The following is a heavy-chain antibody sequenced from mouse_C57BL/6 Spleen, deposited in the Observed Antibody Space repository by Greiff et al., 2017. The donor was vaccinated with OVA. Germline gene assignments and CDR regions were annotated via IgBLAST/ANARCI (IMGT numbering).Heavy chain of an antibody. V-gene: IGHV1-18*01. CDR1: GYTFTDYN. J-gene: IGHJ3*01. D-gene: IGHD2-9*01. CDR3: ARAYYGYDEFAY. Sequence: EVQLQQSGPELVKPGASVKIPCKASGYTFTDYNMDWVNQSHGKSLEWIGDINPNNGGTIYNQKFKGKATLTVDKSSSTAYMELRSLTSEDTAVYYCARAYYGYDEFAYWGQGTLVTVSA. CDR2: INPNNGGT.